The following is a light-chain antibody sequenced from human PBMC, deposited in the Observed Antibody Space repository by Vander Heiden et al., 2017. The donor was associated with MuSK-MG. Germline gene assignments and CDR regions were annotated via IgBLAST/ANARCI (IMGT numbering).Light chain of an antibody. CDR1: QNIRHF. V-gene: IGKV1-39*01. J-gene: IGKJ2*01. CDR2: TAS. Sequence: DIQMTQSPSSLSASVGDRVTITCRASQNIRHFLNWYEQKPGKAPKLLIYTASTLQSGVSSRFSGSGSGTDFTLTISSLQPEDFATYYCQQSVTTPFTFGQGTKLEIK. CDR3: QQSVTTPFT.